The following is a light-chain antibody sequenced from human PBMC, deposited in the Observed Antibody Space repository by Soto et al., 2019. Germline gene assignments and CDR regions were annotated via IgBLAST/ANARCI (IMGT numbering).Light chain of an antibody. J-gene: IGKJ2*01. V-gene: IGKV3-15*01. CDR2: GAS. Sequence: EVVMTQSPATLSVSPGERATLSCRASQSVSDNLAWYQQKPGKAPRLLIYGASTRATGIPARFSGSGSGTEFTLTISSLQSEDFAIYYCQQSNSWPYTFGQGTKLDIK. CDR1: QSVSDN. CDR3: QQSNSWPYT.